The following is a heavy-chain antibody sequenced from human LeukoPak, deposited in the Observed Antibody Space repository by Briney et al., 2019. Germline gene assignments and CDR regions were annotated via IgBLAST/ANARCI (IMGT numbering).Heavy chain of an antibody. D-gene: IGHD6-25*01. CDR1: GGSISSYY. CDR3: ASSAAAFLPGDY. Sequence: SETLSLTCTVSGGSISSYYWSWIRQPPGKGLEWIGYIYYSGSTNYNPSLKSRVTISVDTSKNQFSLKLSSVTAADTAVYYCASSAAAFLPGDYWGQGTLVTVSS. CDR2: IYYSGST. J-gene: IGHJ4*02. V-gene: IGHV4-59*01.